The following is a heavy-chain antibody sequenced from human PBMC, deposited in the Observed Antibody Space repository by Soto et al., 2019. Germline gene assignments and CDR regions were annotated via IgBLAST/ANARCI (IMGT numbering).Heavy chain of an antibody. J-gene: IGHJ6*02. CDR2: IYYSGST. CDR3: ARGSTVVGISDYGMDV. D-gene: IGHD2-15*01. V-gene: IGHV4-59*01. Sequence: SETLSLTCTVSGGSISSYYWSWIRQPPGKGLEWIGYIYYSGSTNYNPSLKSRVTISVDTSKNQFSLKLSSVTAADTAVYYCARGSTVVGISDYGMDVWGQGTTVTVSS. CDR1: GGSISSYY.